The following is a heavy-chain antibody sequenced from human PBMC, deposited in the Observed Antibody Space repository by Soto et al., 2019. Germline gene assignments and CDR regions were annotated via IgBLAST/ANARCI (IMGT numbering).Heavy chain of an antibody. CDR2: IYYSGST. CDR1: GGSVSSGSYY. CDR3: ARGFGGDEFWSGYYNNDAFDI. Sequence: SETLSLTCTVSGGSVSSGSYYWSWIRQPPGKGLEWIGYIYYSGSTNYNPSLKSRVTISVDTSKNQFSLKLSSVTAADTAVYYCARGFGGDEFWSGYYNNDAFDIWGQGTMVTVSS. D-gene: IGHD3-3*01. J-gene: IGHJ3*02. V-gene: IGHV4-61*01.